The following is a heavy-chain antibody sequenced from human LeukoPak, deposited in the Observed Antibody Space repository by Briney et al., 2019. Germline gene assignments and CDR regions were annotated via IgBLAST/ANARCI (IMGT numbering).Heavy chain of an antibody. D-gene: IGHD6-19*01. V-gene: IGHV3-7*01. J-gene: IGHJ4*02. CDR3: ARDPGVRWLVGFDY. CDR2: IQQDGSEK. CDR1: GIXLSTYW. Sequence: PGGSLRLSCAASGIXLSTYWMSWVRQAPGRGLEWVADIQQDGSEKNYVDSVKGRFTISRDNARHSLYLQMDSLRAEDTAVYYCARDPGVRWLVGFDYWGQGTLVTVSS.